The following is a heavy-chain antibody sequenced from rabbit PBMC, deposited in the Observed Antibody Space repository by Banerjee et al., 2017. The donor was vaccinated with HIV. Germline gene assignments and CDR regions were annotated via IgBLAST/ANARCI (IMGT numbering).Heavy chain of an antibody. J-gene: IGHJ3*01. CDR3: VREEYSDDDYGDYDL. Sequence: QSLEESGGGLVQPEGSLTLTCKASGFSFSSGYDMCWVRQAPGKGLEWIACIYVGSSGSTYYASWAKGRFTISKTSSTTVTLQMTSLTAADTATYFCVREEYSDDDYGDYDLWGQGTLVTVS. CDR2: IYVGSSGST. D-gene: IGHD2-1*01. V-gene: IGHV1S40*01. CDR1: GFSFSSGYD.